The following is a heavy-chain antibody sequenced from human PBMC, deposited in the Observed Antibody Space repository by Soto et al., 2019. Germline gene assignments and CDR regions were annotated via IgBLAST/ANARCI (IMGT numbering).Heavy chain of an antibody. D-gene: IGHD1-26*01. CDR3: ARDLGGSYYAPVDY. CDR1: GYTFTSYG. J-gene: IGHJ4*02. V-gene: IGHV1-18*01. Sequence: GASVKVSCKASGYTFTSYGISWVRQAPGQGLEWMGWISAYNGNKKYAQKLQGRVTMTTDTSTSTAYMELRSLRSDDTAVYYCARDLGGSYYAPVDYWGQGTVVTVSS. CDR2: ISAYNGNK.